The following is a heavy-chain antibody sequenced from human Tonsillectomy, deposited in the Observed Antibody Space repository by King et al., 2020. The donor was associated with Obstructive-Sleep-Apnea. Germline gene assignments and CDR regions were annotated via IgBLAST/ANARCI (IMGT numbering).Heavy chain of an antibody. CDR2: ISYDGNRK. CDR3: ASQRGAVAATGDAFEI. D-gene: IGHD6-19*01. CDR1: GFTFSNYA. Sequence: VQLVESGGGVVQPGRSLRLSCAASGFTFSNYAMNWVRQAPGKGLEWVAVISYDGNRKNNADTVKGRFTIYRGNSKNTLYVQMSSLRAEDTAVYYCASQRGAVAATGDAFEIWGHGTMVTVSS. J-gene: IGHJ3*02. V-gene: IGHV3-30-3*01.